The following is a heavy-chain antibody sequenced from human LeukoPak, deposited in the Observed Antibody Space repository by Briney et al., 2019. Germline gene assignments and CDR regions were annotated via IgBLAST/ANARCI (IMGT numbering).Heavy chain of an antibody. J-gene: IGHJ3*02. CDR2: VYHGEST. CDR1: GYSISSGYY. CDR3: ARIDFWSGHDAFDI. Sequence: SETLSLTCTVSGYSISSGYYWGWIRQTPGKGLEWIASVYHGESTYYNPSLKSRVTISVDTSKNQFSLKLTSATAADTAVYYCARIDFWSGHDAFDIWGQGTMVTVSS. D-gene: IGHD3-3*01. V-gene: IGHV4-38-2*02.